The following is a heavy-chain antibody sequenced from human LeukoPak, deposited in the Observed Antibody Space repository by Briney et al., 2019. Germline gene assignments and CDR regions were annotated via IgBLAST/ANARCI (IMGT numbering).Heavy chain of an antibody. V-gene: IGHV3-53*01. Sequence: GGSLRLSCAASGFTVSSNYMSWVRQAPGKGLEWVSVIYSGDSTYYADSVKGRFTISRDNSKNTLYLQMNSLRAEDTAVYYCARTMVRGVKFALHDAFDIWGQGTMVTVSS. CDR3: ARTMVRGVKFALHDAFDI. CDR2: IYSGDST. D-gene: IGHD3-10*01. J-gene: IGHJ3*02. CDR1: GFTVSSNY.